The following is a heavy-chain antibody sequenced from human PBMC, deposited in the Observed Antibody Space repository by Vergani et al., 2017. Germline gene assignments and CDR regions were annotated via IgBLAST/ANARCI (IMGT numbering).Heavy chain of an antibody. Sequence: QVQLVQSGAEVKKPGASVKVSCKASGYTFTGYYMHWVRQAPGQGLEWMGWINPNSGGTNYAQKFQGRVTMTRDTSIRTAYMELSRLRSDDTAVYYCARGCIAVAGTDWFDPWGQGTLVTVSS. CDR2: INPNSGGT. D-gene: IGHD6-19*01. J-gene: IGHJ5*02. CDR1: GYTFTGYY. V-gene: IGHV1-2*02. CDR3: ARGCIAVAGTDWFDP.